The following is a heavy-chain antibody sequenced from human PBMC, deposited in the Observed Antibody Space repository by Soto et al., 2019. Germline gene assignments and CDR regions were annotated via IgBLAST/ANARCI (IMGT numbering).Heavy chain of an antibody. Sequence: SETLSLTCTVSGGSISNNDYYWSWIRQPPGKGLECIGYIFYSGSTYYNPSLESRITMSVDSSKNQFSLQLSSVTPADAAVYFWARALSGVVLASYSMEVWGRGTTVSVSS. D-gene: IGHD3-3*01. J-gene: IGHJ6*01. CDR3: ARALSGVVLASYSMEV. CDR2: IFYSGST. V-gene: IGHV4-30-4*01. CDR1: GGSISNNDYY.